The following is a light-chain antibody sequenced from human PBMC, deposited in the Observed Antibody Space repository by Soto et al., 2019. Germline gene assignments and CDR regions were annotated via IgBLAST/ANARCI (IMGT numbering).Light chain of an antibody. CDR2: KSS. CDR1: QGLDKW. V-gene: IGKV1-5*01. CDR3: QQYSSYWT. Sequence: ILMSQSPSSLSASVGDRVTITCRASQGLDKWLAWYQQKPGRAPNLLIYKSSTLREGVPSRFSGVGSGTEYILTINHLQHDDFATYYCQQYSSYWTFGQGTMVEMK. J-gene: IGKJ1*01.